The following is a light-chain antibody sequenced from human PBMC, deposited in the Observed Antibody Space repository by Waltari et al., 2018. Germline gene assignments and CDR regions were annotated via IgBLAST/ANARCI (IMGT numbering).Light chain of an antibody. CDR3: SSYTSSSTLYV. J-gene: IGLJ1*01. CDR1: SSDVGGYNY. V-gene: IGLV2-14*01. Sequence: QSALTQPASVSGSPGQSITISCTGTSSDVGGYNYVSWYQQHPGKAPKLMIYEVSNRPSGVSNRSSGSKSGNTAYLTISGLQAEDEADYYCSSYTSSSTLYVFGTGTKVTGL. CDR2: EVS.